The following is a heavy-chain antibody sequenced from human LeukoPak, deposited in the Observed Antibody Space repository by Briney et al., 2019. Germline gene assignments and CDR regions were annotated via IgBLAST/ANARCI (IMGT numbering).Heavy chain of an antibody. CDR3: ARQGRTPAHYGGNSPYFFDF. CDR1: GGSISSADYY. V-gene: IGHV4-30-4*01. J-gene: IGHJ4*02. Sequence: PSETLSLTCAVSGGSISSADYYWSWIRQPPGKGLEWIGYIYYSGSTYYNPSLESRVTILVDTSKKQFSLKLTSMTAADTAVYYCARQGRTPAHYGGNSPYFFDFWGQGTLVTVSS. CDR2: IYYSGST. D-gene: IGHD4-23*01.